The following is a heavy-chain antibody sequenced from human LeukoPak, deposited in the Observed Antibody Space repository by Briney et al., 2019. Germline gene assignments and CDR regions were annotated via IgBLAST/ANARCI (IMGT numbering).Heavy chain of an antibody. D-gene: IGHD3-22*01. Sequence: ASVKVSCKASGYTFTSYYMHWVRQAPGQGLEWMGIINPSGGSTSYAQKFQGRVTMTRDMSRSTVYMELSSLRSEDTAVYYCARDRNYYDSSGYYPGNYWGEGTLVTVSS. J-gene: IGHJ4*02. V-gene: IGHV1-46*01. CDR3: ARDRNYYDSSGYYPGNY. CDR1: GYTFTSYY. CDR2: INPSGGST.